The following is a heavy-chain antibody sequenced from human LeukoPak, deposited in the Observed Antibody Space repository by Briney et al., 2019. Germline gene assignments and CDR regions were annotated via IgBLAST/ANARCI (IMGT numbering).Heavy chain of an antibody. D-gene: IGHD2-2*01. V-gene: IGHV3-21*01. CDR3: ARGVCSSTSCYGD. CDR2: ISSSSSYI. J-gene: IGHJ4*02. CDR1: GFTLSRYS. Sequence: KPGGSLRLSCAASGFTLSRYSMNWVRQARGKGVEWVSFISSSSSYIYYPDSVKGPFTISRDNAKNSLYLHMNTLRAEDTAVYYCARGVCSSTSCYGDWGQGTLVTVSS.